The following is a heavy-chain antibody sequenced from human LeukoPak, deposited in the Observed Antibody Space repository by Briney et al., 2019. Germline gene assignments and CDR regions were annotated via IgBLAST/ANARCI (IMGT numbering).Heavy chain of an antibody. D-gene: IGHD3-22*01. Sequence: PGGSLRLSCAASGFTFSRYTLTWVRQAPGKGLEWVAVIWYDGSIKYYADSVKGRFTISRDNSKNTVYLQMNSLRAEDTAVYYCARAYYYDTSATPDYWGQGTLVTVSS. J-gene: IGHJ4*02. V-gene: IGHV3-33*08. CDR1: GFTFSRYT. CDR2: IWYDGSIK. CDR3: ARAYYYDTSATPDY.